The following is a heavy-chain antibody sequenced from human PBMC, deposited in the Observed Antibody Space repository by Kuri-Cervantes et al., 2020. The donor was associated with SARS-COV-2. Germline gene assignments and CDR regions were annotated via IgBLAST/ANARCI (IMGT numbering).Heavy chain of an antibody. Sequence: SETLSLTCTVSGGSISSYYWSWIRQPAGKGLEWIGRIYTSGGTNYNPSLKSRVTISVDTSKNQFSLKLSSVTAADTAVYYCARHVRPEITIFGVVITADYFDYWGQGTLVTVSS. D-gene: IGHD3-3*01. CDR3: ARHVRPEITIFGVVITADYFDY. J-gene: IGHJ4*02. V-gene: IGHV4-4*07. CDR1: GGSISSYY. CDR2: IYTSGGT.